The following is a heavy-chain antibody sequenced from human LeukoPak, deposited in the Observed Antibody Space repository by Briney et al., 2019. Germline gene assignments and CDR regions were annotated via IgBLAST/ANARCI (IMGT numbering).Heavy chain of an antibody. CDR1: GFTFSGYG. V-gene: IGHV3-30*18. J-gene: IGHJ4*02. CDR3: AKGTLYQLLSYFDY. D-gene: IGHD2-2*01. CDR2: ISYDGSNK. Sequence: PGGSLRLSCAASGFTFSGYGMHWVRQAPGKGLEWVAVISYDGSNKYYADSVKGRFTISRDNSKNTLYLQMNSLRAEDTAVYHCAKGTLYQLLSYFDYWGQGTLVAVSS.